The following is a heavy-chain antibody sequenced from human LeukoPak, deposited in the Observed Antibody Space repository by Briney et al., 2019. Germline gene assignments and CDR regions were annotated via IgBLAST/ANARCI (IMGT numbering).Heavy chain of an antibody. J-gene: IGHJ4*02. CDR3: AKEDYYDSSGYYH. Sequence: GGSLRLSCAASGFTFSSYEMNWVRQAPGKGLEWVSYISSSGSTIYYADSVKGRFTISRDNAKNTLYLQMNSLRAEDTAVYYCAKEDYYDSSGYYHWGQGTLVTVSS. D-gene: IGHD3-22*01. CDR1: GFTFSSYE. V-gene: IGHV3-48*03. CDR2: ISSSGSTI.